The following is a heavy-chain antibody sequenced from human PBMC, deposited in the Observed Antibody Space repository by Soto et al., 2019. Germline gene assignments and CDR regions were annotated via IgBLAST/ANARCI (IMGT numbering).Heavy chain of an antibody. D-gene: IGHD2-2*03. V-gene: IGHV3-7*03. J-gene: IGHJ6*02. CDR1: GFIFSSSW. CDR2: IKPDGSEV. Sequence: PGGSLRLSCAASGFIFSSSWMTWVRQAPGKGLEWVANIKPDGSEVYYADSVKGRFTISRDNPRNSLYLQMSSLRAEDTAVYYCARESLLKSITLYGYYYYAMDVSGQGNTVTVSS. CDR3: ARESLLKSITLYGYYYYAMDV.